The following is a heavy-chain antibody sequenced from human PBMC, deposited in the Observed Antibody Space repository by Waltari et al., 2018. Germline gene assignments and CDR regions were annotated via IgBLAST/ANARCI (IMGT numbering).Heavy chain of an antibody. V-gene: IGHV1-69*02. CDR3: ATAGLSRGYSYGYNY. CDR2: IIPILGIA. D-gene: IGHD5-18*01. J-gene: IGHJ4*02. CDR1: GGHFSSYT. Sequence: QVQLVQSGAEVKKPGSSVTVSCKASGGHFSSYTTRWVRQAPGQGLEWMGRIIPILGIANYAQKFQGRVTITADKSTSTAYMELSSLRSEDTAVYYCATAGLSRGYSYGYNYWGQGTLVTVSS.